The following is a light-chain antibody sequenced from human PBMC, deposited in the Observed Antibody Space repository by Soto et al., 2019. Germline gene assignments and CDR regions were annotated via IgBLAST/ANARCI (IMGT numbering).Light chain of an antibody. CDR2: GAS. Sequence: AIQMTQSPSSLSASVGDRVTISCRASQAIRNDLGWYQQKPGKAPNLLIYGASSLESGVPSRFSGSGSGTDFNLTISSLQPEDFATYYCLQDNNYPWTFGQGTKVEI. J-gene: IGKJ1*01. CDR3: LQDNNYPWT. CDR1: QAIRND. V-gene: IGKV1-6*01.